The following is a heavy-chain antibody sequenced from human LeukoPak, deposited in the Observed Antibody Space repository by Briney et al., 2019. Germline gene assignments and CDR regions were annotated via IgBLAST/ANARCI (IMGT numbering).Heavy chain of an antibody. CDR2: FYYSGST. CDR1: GGSFSGYY. CDR3: AGESPTGRDAFDI. D-gene: IGHD1-14*01. J-gene: IGHJ3*02. Sequence: PSETLSLTCAVYGGSFSGYYWRWIRQPPGKGLEWVGSFYYSGSTNYNPSLKGRVTISVDTSKNQLSLKLTSVTAADTAIYFCAGESPTGRDAFDIWGQGTMVTVSS. V-gene: IGHV4-59*01.